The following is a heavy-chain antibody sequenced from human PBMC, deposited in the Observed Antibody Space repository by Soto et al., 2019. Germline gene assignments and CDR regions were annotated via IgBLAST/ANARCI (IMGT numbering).Heavy chain of an antibody. D-gene: IGHD4-17*01. Sequence: ASVKVSCTASGYTFTSYAMHWVRQAPGQRLEWMGWINAGNGNTKYSQKFQGRVTITRDTSASTAYMELSSLRSEDTAVYYCASPTTVTANYYYYYMDVWGKGTTVTVSS. CDR2: INAGNGNT. V-gene: IGHV1-3*01. CDR3: ASPTTVTANYYYYYMDV. J-gene: IGHJ6*03. CDR1: GYTFTSYA.